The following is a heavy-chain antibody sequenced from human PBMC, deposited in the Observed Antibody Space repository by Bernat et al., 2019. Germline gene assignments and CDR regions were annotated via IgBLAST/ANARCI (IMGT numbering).Heavy chain of an antibody. CDR3: ARVRSGYLYYFDY. CDR1: GFTVSSNY. D-gene: IGHD3-22*01. CDR2: IYSGGST. Sequence: EVQLLESGGGLVQPGGSLRLSCAASGFTVSSNYMSWVRQAPGKGLEWVSVIYSGGSTYYADSVKGRFTISRDNSKNTLCLQMNSLRAEDTAVYYCARVRSGYLYYFDYWGQGTLVTVSS. J-gene: IGHJ4*02. V-gene: IGHV3-66*01.